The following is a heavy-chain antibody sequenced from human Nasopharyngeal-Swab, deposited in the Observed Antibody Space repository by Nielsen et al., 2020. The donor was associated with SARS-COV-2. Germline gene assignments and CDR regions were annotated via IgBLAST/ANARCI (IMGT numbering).Heavy chain of an antibody. CDR1: GFTFSTYS. Sequence: GESLKISCAASGFTFSTYSMNWVRQAPGKGLEWVSYISGGSSAIYYADSVKGRFTISRDNAKNSLYLQMNSQRDEDTAVYFCARDPGNSYANMDVWGQGTTVTVSS. J-gene: IGHJ6*02. CDR2: ISGGSSAI. D-gene: IGHD5-18*01. CDR3: ARDPGNSYANMDV. V-gene: IGHV3-48*02.